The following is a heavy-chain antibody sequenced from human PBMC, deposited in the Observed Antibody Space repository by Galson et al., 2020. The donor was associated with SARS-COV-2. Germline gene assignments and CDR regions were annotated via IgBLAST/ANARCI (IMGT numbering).Heavy chain of an antibody. CDR1: GFTFSSCW. V-gene: IGHV3-74*01. Sequence: TGGSLRLSCAASGFTFSSCWMHWVRQAPGKGLVWVSPINSDGSSTSYADSVKGRFTISRDNAKNTLYLQMNSLRAEDTAVYYCARVGTRSGWKDYLDYWGQGTLVSVSA. CDR2: INSDGSST. D-gene: IGHD6-19*01. CDR3: ARVGTRSGWKDYLDY. J-gene: IGHJ4*02.